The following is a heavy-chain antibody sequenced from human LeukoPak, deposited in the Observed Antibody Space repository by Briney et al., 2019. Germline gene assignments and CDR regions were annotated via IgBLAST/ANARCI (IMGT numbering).Heavy chain of an antibody. CDR2: ISGSGGST. Sequence: GSLRLSCAASGFTFSSYAMSWVRQAPGKGLEWVSAISGSGGSTYYVDSVRGRFTISRDNSKNTLYLQMNSLRADDTAVYYCAKDRTDFWSGYYLIDYWGQGTLVTVSS. D-gene: IGHD3-3*01. CDR1: GFTFSSYA. J-gene: IGHJ4*02. V-gene: IGHV3-23*01. CDR3: AKDRTDFWSGYYLIDY.